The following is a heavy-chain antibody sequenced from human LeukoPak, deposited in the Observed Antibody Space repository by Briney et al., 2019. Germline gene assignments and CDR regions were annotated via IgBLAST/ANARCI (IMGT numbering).Heavy chain of an antibody. CDR1: GFTVSSNY. V-gene: IGHV3-66*01. CDR2: IYSGSGGST. J-gene: IGHJ4*02. D-gene: IGHD6-19*01. CDR3: ASSGWWGYFDY. Sequence: GGSLRLSCAASGFTVSSNYMSWVRQAPGKGLEWVSVIYSGSGGSTYYADSVKGRFTISRDNSKNTLYLQMNSLRAEDTAVYYCASSGWWGYFDYWGQGTLVTVSS.